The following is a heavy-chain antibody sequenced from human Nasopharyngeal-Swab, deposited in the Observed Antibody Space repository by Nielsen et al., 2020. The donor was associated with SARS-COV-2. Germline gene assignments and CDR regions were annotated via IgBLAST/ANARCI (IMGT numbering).Heavy chain of an antibody. CDR2: ISYDGSSK. CDR3: ARAYTNNGWGHFDH. Sequence: GESLKISCAASGFTFSNFAMHWVRQAPGKGLEWVAVISYDGSSKYVADSVRGRFTVSRDNSINTLYLQMSSLKIEDTAVYYCARAYTNNGWGHFDHWGQGTLVTVSS. D-gene: IGHD6-19*01. J-gene: IGHJ4*02. CDR1: GFTFSNFA. V-gene: IGHV3-30-3*01.